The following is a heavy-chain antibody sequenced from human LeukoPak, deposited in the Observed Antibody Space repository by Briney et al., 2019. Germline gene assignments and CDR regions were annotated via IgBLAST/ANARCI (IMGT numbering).Heavy chain of an antibody. CDR3: ASGLWFGEFRTDAFDI. CDR1: GFTFSSYS. V-gene: IGHV3-21*01. Sequence: GGSLRLSCAASGFTFSSYSMNWVRQAPGKGLEWVSSISSSSSYIYYADSVKGRFTISRDNAKNSLYLQMNSLRAEDTAVYYCASGLWFGEFRTDAFDIWGQGTMVTVSS. J-gene: IGHJ3*02. CDR2: ISSSSSYI. D-gene: IGHD3-10*01.